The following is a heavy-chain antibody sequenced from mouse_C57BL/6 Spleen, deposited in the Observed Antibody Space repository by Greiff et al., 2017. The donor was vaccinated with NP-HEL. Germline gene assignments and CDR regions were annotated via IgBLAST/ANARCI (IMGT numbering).Heavy chain of an antibody. D-gene: IGHD1-1*01. V-gene: IGHV1-26*01. CDR2: INPNNGGT. CDR3: ARRLLLRYPYFDY. J-gene: IGHJ2*01. Sequence: EVQLQQSGPELVKPGASVKISCKASGYTFTDYYMNWVKQSHGKSLEWIGDINPNNGGTSYNQKFKGKATLTVDKSSSTAYMELRSLTSEDSAVYYCARRLLLRYPYFDYWGQGTTLTVSS. CDR1: GYTFTDYY.